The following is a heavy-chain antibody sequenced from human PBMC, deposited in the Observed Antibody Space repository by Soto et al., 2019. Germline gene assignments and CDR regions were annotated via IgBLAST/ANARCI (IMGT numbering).Heavy chain of an antibody. CDR1: GFTFSSYG. CDR2: ISYDGSNK. Sequence: LRLSCAASGFTFSSYGMHWVRQAPGKGLEWVAVISYDGSNKYYADSVKGRFTISRDNSKNTLYLQMNSLRAEDTAVYYCAKDSSGYSYGRAFRQNGMDVWGQGTTVTVSS. V-gene: IGHV3-30*18. J-gene: IGHJ6*02. CDR3: AKDSSGYSYGRAFRQNGMDV. D-gene: IGHD5-18*01.